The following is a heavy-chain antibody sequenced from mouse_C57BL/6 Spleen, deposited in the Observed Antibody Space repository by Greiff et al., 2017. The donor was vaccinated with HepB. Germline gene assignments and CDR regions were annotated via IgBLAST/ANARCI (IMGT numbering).Heavy chain of an antibody. D-gene: IGHD1-1*02. V-gene: IGHV1-55*01. CDR2: IDPGSGST. CDR3: ARTRGGDAMDY. CDR1: GYTFTSYW. Sequence: QVHVKQSGAELVKPGASVKMSCKASGYTFTSYWITWVKQRPGQGLEWIGDIDPGSGSTNYNEKFKSKATLTVDTSSSTAYMQLSSLTSEDSAVYYCARTRGGDAMDYWGQGTSVTVSS. J-gene: IGHJ4*01.